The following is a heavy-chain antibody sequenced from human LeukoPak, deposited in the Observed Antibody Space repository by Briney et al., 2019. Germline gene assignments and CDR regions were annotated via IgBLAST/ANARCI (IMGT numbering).Heavy chain of an antibody. Sequence: GGSMRLSCTASGLRFSSYGIHWVRQTPGKGMEWVALVLYVGSNKDYADSVKGRFTISRDNSKNPVYLQVNSVRAEDTAVYYCAREMGSVYFDYWGQGTLVTVSS. D-gene: IGHD3-10*01. CDR1: GLRFSSYG. CDR3: AREMGSVYFDY. V-gene: IGHV3-30*02. J-gene: IGHJ4*02. CDR2: VLYVGSNK.